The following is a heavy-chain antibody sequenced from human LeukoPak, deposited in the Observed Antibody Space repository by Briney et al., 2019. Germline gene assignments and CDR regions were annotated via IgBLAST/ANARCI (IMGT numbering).Heavy chain of an antibody. CDR1: GGSISSYY. J-gene: IGHJ3*02. Sequence: SETLSLTCTVSGGSISSYYWSWIRQPPGKGLEWIGYIYHSGITKYNPSLKSRVSISVDTSKNQFSLKLSSVTAADTAVYYCARDQSITFGGAGDAFDIWGQGTMVSVSS. V-gene: IGHV4-59*01. CDR3: ARDQSITFGGAGDAFDI. D-gene: IGHD3-16*01. CDR2: IYHSGIT.